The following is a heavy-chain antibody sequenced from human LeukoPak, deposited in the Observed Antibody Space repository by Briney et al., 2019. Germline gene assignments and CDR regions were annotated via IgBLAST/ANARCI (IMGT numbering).Heavy chain of an antibody. V-gene: IGHV4-39*01. CDR3: ARFKGGTGFDY. CDR2: ISSSGKP. D-gene: IGHD1-26*01. Sequence: SETLSLTCAVSGGSITTTDFDWAWIRQPPGQGFEWIATISSSGKPYYYPSLMSRVTISVDTCKNQFSLDVTSVTAADTGLFYCARFKGGTGFDYWGRGILVIVS. J-gene: IGHJ4*02. CDR1: GGSITTTDFD.